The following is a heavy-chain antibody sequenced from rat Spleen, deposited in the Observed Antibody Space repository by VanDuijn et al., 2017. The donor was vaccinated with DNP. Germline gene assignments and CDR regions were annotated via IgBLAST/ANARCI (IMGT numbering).Heavy chain of an antibody. V-gene: IGHV5S13*01. J-gene: IGHJ2*01. CDR1: GFTFSSYG. CDR3: ARHVLHLRVWDY. Sequence: EVQLVESGGGLVQPGRSLKLSCTASGFTFSSYGMAWVRQVPKKGLEWVAIISATGGSTYYRDSVKGRFTISRDNAKSTLYLQMNSLRSEDMATYYCARHVLHLRVWDYWGQGVMVTVSS. D-gene: IGHD1-4*01. CDR2: ISATGGST.